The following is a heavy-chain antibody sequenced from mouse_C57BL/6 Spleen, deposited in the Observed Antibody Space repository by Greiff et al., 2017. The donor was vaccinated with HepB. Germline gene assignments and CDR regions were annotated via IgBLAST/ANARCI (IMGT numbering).Heavy chain of an antibody. CDR3: AMGGNYGYYAVDY. CDR2: ISDDGSN. D-gene: IGHD2-1*01. V-gene: IGHV3-6*01. J-gene: IGHJ4*01. Sequence: ESGPGFVKPSQSLSLTCSVTGYSITSGYYWNWIRQFPGNKLEWMGYISDDGSNNYNPSLKNRISIIRDTSKNQFFLKLNSVTTEDTATYSCAMGGNYGYYAVDYWGQGTSVTVSS. CDR1: GYSITSGYY.